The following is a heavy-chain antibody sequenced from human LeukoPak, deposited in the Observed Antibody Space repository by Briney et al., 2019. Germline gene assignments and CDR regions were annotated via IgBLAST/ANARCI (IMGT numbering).Heavy chain of an antibody. V-gene: IGHV4-34*01. CDR3: ASRDILTSSRLQH. CDR1: GGSFSGYY. CDR2: INHSGST. D-gene: IGHD3-9*01. Sequence: SETLSLTCAVYGGSFSGYYWSWIRQPPGKGLEWIGEINHSGSTNYNPSLESRVTISVDTSKNQFSLKLSSVTAADTAVYYCASRDILTSSRLQHWGQGTLVTVSS. J-gene: IGHJ1*01.